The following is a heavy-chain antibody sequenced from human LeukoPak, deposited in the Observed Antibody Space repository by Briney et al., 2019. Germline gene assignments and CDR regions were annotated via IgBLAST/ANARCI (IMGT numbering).Heavy chain of an antibody. CDR2: ISSSGSTI. V-gene: IGHV3-48*03. J-gene: IGHJ4*02. D-gene: IGHD2-2*01. CDR3: AREGRYCSSISCYVTAFDY. CDR1: GFTFSSYE. Sequence: GGSLRLSCAASGFTFSSYEMNWVRQAPGKGLEWVSYISSSGSTIYYADSVKGRFTISRDNAKNSLYLQMNSLRAEDTAVYYCAREGRYCSSISCYVTAFDYWGQGTLVTASS.